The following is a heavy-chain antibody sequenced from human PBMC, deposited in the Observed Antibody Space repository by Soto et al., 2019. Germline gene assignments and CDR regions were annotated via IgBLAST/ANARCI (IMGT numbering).Heavy chain of an antibody. CDR3: ARRSYSAFDY. V-gene: IGHV4-30-2*01. CDR1: GASISSGGYS. D-gene: IGHD2-21*01. Sequence: QLQLQESGSGLVKPSQTLSLTCAVSGASISSGGYSWSWIRQPPGKGLEWIGYIYHSGSTYYNPSLKSRVTISVDRSKNQFSLKLSSVTAADTAVYYCARRSYSAFDYWGQGTLVTVSS. CDR2: IYHSGST. J-gene: IGHJ4*02.